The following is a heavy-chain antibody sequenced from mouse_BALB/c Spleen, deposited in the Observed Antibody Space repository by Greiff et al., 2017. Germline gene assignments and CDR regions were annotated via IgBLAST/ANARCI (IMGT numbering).Heavy chain of an antibody. Sequence: VQLQQSGAELVRPGTSVKVSCKASGYAFTNYLIEWVKQRPGQGLEWIGVINPGSGGTNYNEKFKGKATLTADKSSSTAYMQLSSLTSDDSAVYFCARYDGYYYAMDYWGQGTSVPVSS. CDR3: ARYDGYYYAMDY. CDR1: GYAFTNYL. CDR2: INPGSGGT. D-gene: IGHD2-3*01. V-gene: IGHV1-54*01. J-gene: IGHJ4*01.